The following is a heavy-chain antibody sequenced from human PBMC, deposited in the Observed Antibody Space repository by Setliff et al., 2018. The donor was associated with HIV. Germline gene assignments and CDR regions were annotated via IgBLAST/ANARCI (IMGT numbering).Heavy chain of an antibody. D-gene: IGHD3-22*01. V-gene: IGHV3-30*04. J-gene: IGHJ6*02. CDR2: ISYDGSNK. CDR3: ARKGGYYYVAYYYGMDV. Sequence: GGSLRLSCAASGFIFSSYAMHWVRQAPGKGLEWVAVISYDGSNKYYADSVKGRFTISRDNSKNTLYLQMNSLRAEDTAVYYCARKGGYYYVAYYYGMDVWGQGTTVTVSS. CDR1: GFIFSSYA.